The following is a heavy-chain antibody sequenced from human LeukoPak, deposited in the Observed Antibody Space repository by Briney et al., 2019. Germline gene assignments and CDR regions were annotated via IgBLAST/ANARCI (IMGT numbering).Heavy chain of an antibody. J-gene: IGHJ6*03. CDR3: TPVDIVVVVAPVPYYMDV. V-gene: IGHV3-15*01. CDR1: GFTFSNAW. CDR2: IKSKTDGGTT. D-gene: IGHD2-15*01. Sequence: GGSLRLSCAASGFTFSNAWMSWVRQAPGKGLEWVGRIKSKTDGGTTDYAAPVKGRFTISRDDSKNTLYLQMNSLKTEDTAVYYCTPVDIVVVVAPVPYYMDVWGKGTTVTVSS.